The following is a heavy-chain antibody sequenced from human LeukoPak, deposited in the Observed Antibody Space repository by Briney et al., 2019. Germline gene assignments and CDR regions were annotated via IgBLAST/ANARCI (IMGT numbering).Heavy chain of an antibody. Sequence: GGSLRLSCAASGFTFSTYSMNWVRQAPGEGLEWVSAISGSGGSTYYADSVKGRFTISRDNSKNTLYLQMNSLRAEDTAVYYCAKDVGTAMATLPDYWGQGTLVTVSS. V-gene: IGHV3-23*01. J-gene: IGHJ4*02. CDR1: GFTFSTYS. CDR3: AKDVGTAMATLPDY. D-gene: IGHD5-18*01. CDR2: ISGSGGST.